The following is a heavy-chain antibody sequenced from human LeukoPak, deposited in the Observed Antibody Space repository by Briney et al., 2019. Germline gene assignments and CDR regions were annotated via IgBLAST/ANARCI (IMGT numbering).Heavy chain of an antibody. D-gene: IGHD3-10*01. CDR1: GGSISSSSYY. V-gene: IGHV4-39*01. CDR3: ARHHVPYYYGSGSYYMGY. Sequence: SETLSLTCTVSGGSISSSSYYWGWIRQPPGKGLEWIGSIYYSGSTYYNPSLKSRVTISVDTSKNQFSLKLSSVTAADTAVYYCARHHVPYYYGSGSYYMGYWGQGTLVTVSS. CDR2: IYYSGST. J-gene: IGHJ4*02.